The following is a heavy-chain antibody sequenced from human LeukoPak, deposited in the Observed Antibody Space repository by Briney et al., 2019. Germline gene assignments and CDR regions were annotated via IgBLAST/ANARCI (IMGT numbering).Heavy chain of an antibody. Sequence: GGSLRLSCAASGFTFSSYSMMWVRQAPGKGGEWVSYISSSISTIYYADSVKGRLTISRDNAKNSLYLQMNRLRAEDTAVYYCAREGSDILTGYFDYWGQGTLVTVSS. J-gene: IGHJ4*02. CDR3: AREGSDILTGYFDY. CDR2: ISSSISTI. V-gene: IGHV3-48*04. D-gene: IGHD3-9*01. CDR1: GFTFSSYS.